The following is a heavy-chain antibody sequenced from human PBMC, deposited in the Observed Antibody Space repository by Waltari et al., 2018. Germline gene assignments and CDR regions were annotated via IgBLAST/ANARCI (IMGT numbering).Heavy chain of an antibody. D-gene: IGHD4-17*01. CDR2: IIPIFGTA. J-gene: IGHJ3*02. V-gene: IGHV1-69*01. CDR3: ARDSGMTTVTIDAFDI. Sequence: QVQLVQSGAAVKKPGSSVKVSCKASGGTFSRYAISWVRQAPGQGLEWMGGIIPIFGTANYAQKFQGRVTITADESTSTAYMELSSLRSEDTAVYYCARDSGMTTVTIDAFDIWGQGTMVTVSS. CDR1: GGTFSRYA.